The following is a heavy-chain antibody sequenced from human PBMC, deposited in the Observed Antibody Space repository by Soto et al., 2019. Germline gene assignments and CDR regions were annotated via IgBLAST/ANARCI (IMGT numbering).Heavy chain of an antibody. CDR3: ARQRTSVVTQAYFDV. J-gene: IGHJ4*02. Sequence: SQTLSLTCALSGDSVSSNSAAWNWIRLSPSRGLEWLGRTYYRSKWYSVYAPSVKSRITINPDTSKNQFSLQLNSVTAADTALYFCARQRTSVVTQAYFDVWGPGSLVTVSS. V-gene: IGHV6-1*01. CDR1: GDSVSSNSAA. D-gene: IGHD2-21*02. CDR2: TYYRSKWYS.